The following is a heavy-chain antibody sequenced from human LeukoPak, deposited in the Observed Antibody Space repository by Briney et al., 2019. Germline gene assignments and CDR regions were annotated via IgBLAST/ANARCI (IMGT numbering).Heavy chain of an antibody. CDR3: ARHKIQRNFVVVTAYCFDH. D-gene: IGHD2-21*02. Sequence: TSETLSLTCTVSGDSISSSSYYWGWIRQPPGKGLEWIGSIYYSGSTYYNPSLKSRVTISVDTSKNQFSLKLTSVTAADTAVYYCARHKIQRNFVVVTAYCFDHWGQGTLVTVSS. CDR1: GDSISSSSYY. CDR2: IYYSGST. J-gene: IGHJ5*02. V-gene: IGHV4-39*01.